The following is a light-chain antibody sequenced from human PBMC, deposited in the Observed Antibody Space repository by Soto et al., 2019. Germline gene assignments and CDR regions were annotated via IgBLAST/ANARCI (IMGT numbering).Light chain of an antibody. CDR3: GTWDSSLSAVV. J-gene: IGLJ2*01. Sequence: QSVLTQPPSVSAAPGQKVTISGSGSSSNIGHNYVSWYQQLPGTAPKLLIYDNNKRPSGIPDRFSGSKSGTSATLGITGLQTGDEADYYCGTWDSSLSAVVFGGGTKLTVL. CDR1: SSNIGHNY. CDR2: DNN. V-gene: IGLV1-51*01.